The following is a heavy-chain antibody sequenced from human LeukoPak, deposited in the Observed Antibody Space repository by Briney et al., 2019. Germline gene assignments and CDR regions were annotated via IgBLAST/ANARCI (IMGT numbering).Heavy chain of an antibody. CDR2: INPSGGST. CDR3: ARAGERFLEWLSEVDY. CDR1: GYTFTSYY. D-gene: IGHD3-3*01. Sequence: ASVKVSCKASGYTFTSYYMHWVRQAPGQGLEWMGIINPSGGSTSYAQKFQGRVTMTRDTSTSTVYMELSSLRSDDTAVYYCARAGERFLEWLSEVDYWGQGTLVTVSS. J-gene: IGHJ4*02. V-gene: IGHV1-46*01.